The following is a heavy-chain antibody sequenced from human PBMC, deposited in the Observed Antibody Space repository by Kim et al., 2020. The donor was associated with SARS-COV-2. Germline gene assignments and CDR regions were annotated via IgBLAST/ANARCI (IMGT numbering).Heavy chain of an antibody. CDR2: IYYSGST. CDR1: GGSISSYY. D-gene: IGHD2-2*01. V-gene: IGHV4-59*01. Sequence: SETLSLTCTVSGGSISSYYWSWIRQPPGKGLEWIGYIYYSGSTNYNPSLKSRVTISVDTSKNQFSLKLSSVTAADTAVYYCARVPRTGYCSSTSCWGGFDPWGQGTLVTVSS. CDR3: ARVPRTGYCSSTSCWGGFDP. J-gene: IGHJ5*02.